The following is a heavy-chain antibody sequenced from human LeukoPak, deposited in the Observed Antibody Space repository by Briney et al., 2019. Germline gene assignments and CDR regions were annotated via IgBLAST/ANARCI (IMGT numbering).Heavy chain of an antibody. D-gene: IGHD6-13*01. CDR2: IIPIFGTA. V-gene: IGHV1-69*06. CDR1: GGTFSSYA. J-gene: IGHJ4*02. Sequence: GASVKSSCKASGGTFSSYAISWVRQAPGQGLEWMGGIIPIFGTANYAQKFQGRVTITADKSTSTAYMELSSLRSEDTAVYYCARSAAAAGFSAEGYWGQGTLVTVSS. CDR3: ARSAAAAGFSAEGY.